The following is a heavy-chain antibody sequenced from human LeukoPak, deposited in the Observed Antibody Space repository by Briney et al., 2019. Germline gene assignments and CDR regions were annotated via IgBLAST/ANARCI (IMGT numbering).Heavy chain of an antibody. CDR1: GGSISSSTF. V-gene: IGHV4-61*05. CDR3: ARGSYDSSGHCFDY. D-gene: IGHD3-22*01. Sequence: SQTLSLTCTVSGGSISSSTFWGWIRQPPGKGLEWIGYIYYIGSTNYNPSLKSRVTISIDTSKNQFSLKLSSVTAADTAVYYCARGSYDSSGHCFDYWGQGTLVTVSS. J-gene: IGHJ4*02. CDR2: IYYIGST.